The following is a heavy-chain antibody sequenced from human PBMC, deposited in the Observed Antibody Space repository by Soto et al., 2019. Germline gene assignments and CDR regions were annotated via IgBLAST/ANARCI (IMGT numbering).Heavy chain of an antibody. Sequence: LRLSCAASGFTFDTYAMSWVRQAPGKGLEWVSAISGSGAKTYYADSVKGRFTISRDNSKNTLYLQMNSLRAEDTAVYHCAKLECSGGSCYSGRLVDYFYYYMDVWGKGTTVTVSS. J-gene: IGHJ6*03. CDR2: ISGSGAKT. V-gene: IGHV3-23*01. CDR1: GFTFDTYA. D-gene: IGHD2-15*01. CDR3: AKLECSGGSCYSGRLVDYFYYYMDV.